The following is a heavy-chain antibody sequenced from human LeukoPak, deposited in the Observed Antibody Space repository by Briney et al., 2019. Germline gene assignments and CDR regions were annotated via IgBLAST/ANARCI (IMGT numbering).Heavy chain of an antibody. D-gene: IGHD1-26*01. J-gene: IGHJ4*02. CDR2: INPNSGGT. CDR3: ARSYSGFGYALHDY. CDR1: GYTFTDYY. V-gene: IGHV1-2*02. Sequence: ASVKVSCKASGYTFTDYYMHWVRQAPGQGLEWMGWINPNSGGTNYAQKFQGRVTMTRNTSISTAYMELSSLRSDDTAMYYCARSYSGFGYALHDYWGQGTLVTVSS.